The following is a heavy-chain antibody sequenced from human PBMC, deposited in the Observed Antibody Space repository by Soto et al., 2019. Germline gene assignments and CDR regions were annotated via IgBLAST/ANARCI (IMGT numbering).Heavy chain of an antibody. CDR1: GFTFSSYA. D-gene: IGHD2-2*01. Sequence: EVQLLESGGGLVQPGGSLRLSCAASGFTFSSYAMSWVRQAPGKGLEWVSAISGSGGSTYYADSVKGRFTISRDNSKNTLYLQMNSLRAEDTAVYYCAKGTNLGYCSSTSCSHQYYYYYGMDVWGQATTVTVSS. CDR2: ISGSGGST. V-gene: IGHV3-23*01. J-gene: IGHJ6*02. CDR3: AKGTNLGYCSSTSCSHQYYYYYGMDV.